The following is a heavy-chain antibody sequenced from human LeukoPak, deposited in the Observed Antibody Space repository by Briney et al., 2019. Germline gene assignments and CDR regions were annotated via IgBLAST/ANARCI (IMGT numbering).Heavy chain of an antibody. D-gene: IGHD5-12*01. Sequence: SQTLSLTCTVSGGSISSGDYYWSWIRQPPGKGLEWIGYIYYSGGTYYNPSLKSRVTISVDTSKNQFSLKLSSVTAADTAVYYCARTASGYDSRDAFDIWGQGTMVTVSS. CDR3: ARTASGYDSRDAFDI. CDR1: GGSISSGDYY. CDR2: IYYSGGT. J-gene: IGHJ3*02. V-gene: IGHV4-30-4*01.